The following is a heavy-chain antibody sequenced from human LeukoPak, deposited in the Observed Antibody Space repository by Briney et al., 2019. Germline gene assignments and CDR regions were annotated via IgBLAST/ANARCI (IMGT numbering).Heavy chain of an antibody. V-gene: IGHV4-61*01. Sequence: SETLSLTCTVSGGPISSSSYYWSWIRQPPGKGLEWIGYIYYSGSTNYNPSLKSRVTISVGTSKNQFSLKLSSVTAADTAVYYCARLWFGELLEFNWFDPWGQGTLVTVSS. CDR1: GGPISSSSYY. CDR3: ARLWFGELLEFNWFDP. CDR2: IYYSGST. J-gene: IGHJ5*02. D-gene: IGHD3-10*01.